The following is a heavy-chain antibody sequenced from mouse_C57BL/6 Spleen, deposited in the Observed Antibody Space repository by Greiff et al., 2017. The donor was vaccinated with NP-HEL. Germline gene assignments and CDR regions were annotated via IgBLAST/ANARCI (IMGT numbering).Heavy chain of an antibody. CDR2: IDPENGDT. J-gene: IGHJ3*01. Sequence: EVQLQQSGAELVRPGASVKLSCTASGFNIKDDYMHWVKQRPEQGLEWIGWIDPENGDTEYASKFQGKATITADTSSNTAYLQLSSLTSEDTAVYYCTGVTTVAYWGQGTLVTVSA. V-gene: IGHV14-4*01. CDR3: TGVTTVAY. D-gene: IGHD2-2*01. CDR1: GFNIKDDY.